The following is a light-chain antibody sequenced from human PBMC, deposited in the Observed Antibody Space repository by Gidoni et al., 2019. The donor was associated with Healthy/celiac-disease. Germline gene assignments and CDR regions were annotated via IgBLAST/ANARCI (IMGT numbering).Light chain of an antibody. CDR2: GAS. Sequence: ELVLKQYAGTLSLSPGERATLACRASQSVSSSYLAWYQQKPGQAPRLLIYGASSRATGIPDRFSGSGSGTDFTLTISRLEPEDFAVYYCQQYGSSLYTFGQGTKLEIK. J-gene: IGKJ2*01. V-gene: IGKV3-20*01. CDR3: QQYGSSLYT. CDR1: QSVSSSY.